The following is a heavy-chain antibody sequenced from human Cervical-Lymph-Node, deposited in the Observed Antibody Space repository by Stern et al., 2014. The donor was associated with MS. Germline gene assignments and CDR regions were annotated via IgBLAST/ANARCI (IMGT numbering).Heavy chain of an antibody. CDR2: TYYTSKWNT. V-gene: IGHV6-1*01. CDR3: AKGWFANGFDS. J-gene: IGHJ4*02. Sequence: QVQLQQSGPGLVKPSQTLSLTCAISGDSVSTNSAAWNWLRQSPSRGLAWQGRTYYTSKWNTDYGVSVKSRIIISPDTSKNQLSLQVNSVTPDDTAVYYCAKGWFANGFDSWGQGTLVTVSS. CDR1: GDSVSTNSAA. D-gene: IGHD2-8*01.